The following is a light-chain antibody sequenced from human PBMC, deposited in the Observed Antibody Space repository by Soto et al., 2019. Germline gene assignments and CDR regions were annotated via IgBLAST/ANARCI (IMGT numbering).Light chain of an antibody. J-gene: IGLJ2*01. CDR1: SSDVGAYNY. CDR2: DVN. V-gene: IGLV2-11*01. CDR3: CSYAGTYSLL. Sequence: QSVLTQPRSVSGSPGQSVTISCTGTSSDVGAYNYVFWFQQHPGKAPKLMMSDVNKRPSGVPDRFSGSKSGTTASLTISGLQAEDEADYYCCSYAGTYSLLFGGGTKVTVL.